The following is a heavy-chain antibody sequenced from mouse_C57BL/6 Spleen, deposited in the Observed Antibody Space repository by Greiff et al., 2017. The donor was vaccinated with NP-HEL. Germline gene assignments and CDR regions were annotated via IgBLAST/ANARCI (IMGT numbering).Heavy chain of an antibody. CDR1: GYAFSSSW. J-gene: IGHJ2*01. CDR2: IYPGDGDT. Sequence: VQLQESGPELVKPGASVKISCKASGYAFSSSWMNWVKQRPGQGLEWIGRIYPGDGDTNYNGKFKGKATLTADKSSSTAYMQLSSLTSEDSAVYFCARSAYLYYFDYWGQGTTLTVSS. V-gene: IGHV1-82*01. D-gene: IGHD5-5*01. CDR3: ARSAYLYYFDY.